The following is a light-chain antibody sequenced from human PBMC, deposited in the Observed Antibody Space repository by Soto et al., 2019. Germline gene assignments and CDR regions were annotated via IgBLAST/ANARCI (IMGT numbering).Light chain of an antibody. CDR1: SSPVGGYHY. V-gene: IGLV2-11*01. J-gene: IGLJ1*01. CDR2: AGS. CDR3: CSYAGRYTYV. Sequence: QSVLTQPRSVSGSPGQSVTISCTGTSSPVGGYHYVSWYQQFPGKAPKLMIYAGSQRPSGVPDRFSGSESGSTASLTISGLQAEDEADYYCCSYAGRYTYVFGTGTKVTVL.